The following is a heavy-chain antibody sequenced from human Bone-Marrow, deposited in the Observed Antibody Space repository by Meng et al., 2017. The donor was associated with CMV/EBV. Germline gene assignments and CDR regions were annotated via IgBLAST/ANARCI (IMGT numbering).Heavy chain of an antibody. CDR2: IDVGSGNT. CDR1: GFTFTSSA. V-gene: IGHV1-58*01. J-gene: IGHJ4*02. CDR3: AAEHVVTAMVLGF. Sequence: SVKVSCKASGFTFTSSAVQWVRQARGQRLEWIGWIDVGSGNTNYAQKFQERVTITRDMSTSTAYMELSSLRSEDTAVYYCAAEHVVTAMVLGFWGQGTLVTVSS. D-gene: IGHD5-18*01.